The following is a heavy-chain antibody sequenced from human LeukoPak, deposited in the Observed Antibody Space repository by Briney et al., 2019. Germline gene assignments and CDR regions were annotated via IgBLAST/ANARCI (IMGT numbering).Heavy chain of an antibody. V-gene: IGHV3-23*01. J-gene: IGHJ4*02. CDR2: ISGSGGST. CDR3: AKALYGEPIIDY. D-gene: IGHD3-16*01. CDR1: GFTFSSYA. Sequence: GSLRLSCAASGFTFSSYAMSWVRQAPGKGLEWVSAISGSGGSTYYADSVKGRFTISRDNSKNTLYLQMNSLRAEDTAVYYCAKALYGEPIIDYWGQGTLVTVSS.